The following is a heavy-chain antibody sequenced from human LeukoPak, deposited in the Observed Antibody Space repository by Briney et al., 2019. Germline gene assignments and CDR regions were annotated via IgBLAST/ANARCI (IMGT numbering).Heavy chain of an antibody. J-gene: IGHJ5*01. D-gene: IGHD2-2*01. V-gene: IGHV1-69*13. CDR2: IIPIFGTA. Sequence: GASVKVSCKASGGTFSSYAISWVRQAPGQGLEWMGGIIPIFGTANYAQKFQGRVTITADESTSTAYMELSSLRSEDTAVYYCARRERHCSSTSCSFDSWGRGTLVTVSS. CDR3: ARRERHCSSTSCSFDS. CDR1: GGTFSSYA.